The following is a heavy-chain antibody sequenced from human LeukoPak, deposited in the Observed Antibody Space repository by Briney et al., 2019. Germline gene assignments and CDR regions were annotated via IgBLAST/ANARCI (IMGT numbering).Heavy chain of an antibody. V-gene: IGHV1-46*01. D-gene: IGHD1-7*01. Sequence: ASVKVSCKASGYTFTSYYMHWVRQAPGQGLEWMGIINPSGGSTGYAQKFQGRVTMTRDTTTSTVYMELSSPRSEDTAVYYCARESFRDDWNYGHFDYWGQGTLVTVSS. CDR1: GYTFTSYY. CDR2: INPSGGST. CDR3: ARESFRDDWNYGHFDY. J-gene: IGHJ4*02.